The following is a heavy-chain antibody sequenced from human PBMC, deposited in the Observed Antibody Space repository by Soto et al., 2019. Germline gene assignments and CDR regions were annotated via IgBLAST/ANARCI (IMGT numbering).Heavy chain of an antibody. J-gene: IGHJ4*02. CDR2: VYNSGST. CDR1: GGSISSNY. V-gene: IGHV4-59*12. CDR3: ARGEWIVGGFDY. Sequence: PSETLSLTCTVSGGSISSNYWTWIRQPPGKGLEWIGYVYNSGSTNYNPSLKSRVTISEDTSKNQFSLKLSSVTAADTAVYYCARGEWIVGGFDYWGQGTLVTVSS. D-gene: IGHD2-2*03.